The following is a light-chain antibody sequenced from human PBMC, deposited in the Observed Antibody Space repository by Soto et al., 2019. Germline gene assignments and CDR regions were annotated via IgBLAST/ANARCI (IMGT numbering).Light chain of an antibody. CDR1: QSVSSSY. V-gene: IGKV3-20*01. CDR3: QHYGSSLFT. Sequence: EIVLTQSPGTLSLSPGERATLSCRASQSVSSSYLAWYQQKPGQAPRLLIYGASSRATGIPDRFSGSGSGTDFTLTISRLEPADFAVYYCQHYGSSLFTFGPGTKVDIK. CDR2: GAS. J-gene: IGKJ3*01.